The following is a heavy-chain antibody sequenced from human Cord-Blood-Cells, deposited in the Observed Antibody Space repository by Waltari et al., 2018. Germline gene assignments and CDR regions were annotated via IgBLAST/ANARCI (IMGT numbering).Heavy chain of an antibody. V-gene: IGHV4-34*01. Sequence: QVQLQQWGAGLLKPSATLPLTCAVYGGSFSGYSCRWIRQPPGKGLEWLGEINHSGSTNYNPSLKSPVTISVDTSKNQFSLKLSSVTAADTAVYYCARGVYSSYSSSWYNWFDPWGQGTLVTVSS. CDR2: INHSGST. CDR1: GGSFSGYS. D-gene: IGHD6-13*01. CDR3: ARGVYSSYSSSWYNWFDP. J-gene: IGHJ5*02.